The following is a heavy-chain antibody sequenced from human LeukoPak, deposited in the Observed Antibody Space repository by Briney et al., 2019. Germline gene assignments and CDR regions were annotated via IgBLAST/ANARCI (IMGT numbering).Heavy chain of an antibody. CDR1: GGSISTYY. Sequence: SETLSLTCTVSGGSISTYYWNWIRQPPGKGLVWIGYIYHSGSTNYNPSLQSRVTISVDTSKNQFSLNLNSVTAADTAVYYCARGGAARLHFQNWGQGTLVTVSS. J-gene: IGHJ1*01. CDR2: IYHSGST. CDR3: ARGGAARLHFQN. D-gene: IGHD6-6*01. V-gene: IGHV4-59*01.